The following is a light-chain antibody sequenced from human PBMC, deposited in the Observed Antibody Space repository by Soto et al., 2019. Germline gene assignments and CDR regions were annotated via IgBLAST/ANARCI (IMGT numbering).Light chain of an antibody. CDR1: SSDVGGYNY. V-gene: IGLV2-8*01. Sequence: QSALNQPPSPSGSFWQARPIPCPGTSSDVGGYNYVSWYQQHPGKAPKLMIYEVSERPSGVPDRFSGSKSGNTASLTVSGLQADDEADYYCSSYSGTNYHYVFGTGTKVTVL. CDR2: EVS. CDR3: SSYSGTNYHYV. J-gene: IGLJ1*01.